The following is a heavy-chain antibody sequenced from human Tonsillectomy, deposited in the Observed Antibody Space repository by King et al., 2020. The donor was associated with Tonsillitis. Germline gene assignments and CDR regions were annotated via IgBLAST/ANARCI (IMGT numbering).Heavy chain of an antibody. D-gene: IGHD3-3*01. J-gene: IGHJ4*02. Sequence: DVQLVESGGGLVQPGGSLRLSCAASGFTFSSYWMHWVRQAPGKGLVWVSRINSDGSSTSYADSVKGRFTISRDNAKNTLYLQMNSLRAEDTAVYYCASDDFWSGYIWWGQGTLVTVSS. V-gene: IGHV3-74*01. CDR1: GFTFSSYW. CDR3: ASDDFWSGYIW. CDR2: INSDGSST.